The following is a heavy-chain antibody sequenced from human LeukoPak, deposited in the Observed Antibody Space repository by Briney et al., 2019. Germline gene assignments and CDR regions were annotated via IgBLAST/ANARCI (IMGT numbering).Heavy chain of an antibody. V-gene: IGHV3-48*03. CDR1: GFTFSIYE. D-gene: IGHD5-12*01. CDR2: IDSGGGKI. Sequence: PGGSLRLSCIAPGFTFSIYEMNWVRQAPGKGLEWISFIDSGGGKILYADSVKGRFTTSRDDAKNSLHLEMNSLRVDDTAIYYCARDYSGDEDFDYWGQGTLVTVSS. CDR3: ARDYSGDEDFDY. J-gene: IGHJ4*02.